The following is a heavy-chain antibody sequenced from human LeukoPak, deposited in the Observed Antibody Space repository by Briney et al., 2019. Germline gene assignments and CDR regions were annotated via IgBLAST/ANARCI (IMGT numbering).Heavy chain of an antibody. J-gene: IGHJ6*04. V-gene: IGHV3-23*01. CDR3: AKGVIVTIFGGMDV. CDR1: GFTFSSYA. CDR2: IRGSGGRT. Sequence: LPGGSLRLSCAASGFTFSSYAMNWVRQPPGKGLEWVSAIRGSGGRTYYADSVKGRFTISRDNSKNTLYLQMNSLRAEDTAVYYCAKGVIVTIFGGMDVWGKGTTVTVSS. D-gene: IGHD3-3*01.